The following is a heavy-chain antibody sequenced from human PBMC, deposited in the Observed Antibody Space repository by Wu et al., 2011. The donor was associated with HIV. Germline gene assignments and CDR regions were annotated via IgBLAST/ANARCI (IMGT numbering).Heavy chain of an antibody. CDR2: IIPIFNTA. CDR1: GGTFSSYA. CDR3: ARDRDPILTGYSLGDS. V-gene: IGHV1-69*14. Sequence: QVQLVQSGAEVKKPGSSVKVSCKASGGTFSSYAIFWVRQAPGQGLEWMGRIIPIFNTANYAQKFQGRVAITADKSTSTAFMELSSLRSEDTAVYYCARDRDPILTGYSLGDSWGQGTLVTVSS. D-gene: IGHD3-9*01. J-gene: IGHJ4*02.